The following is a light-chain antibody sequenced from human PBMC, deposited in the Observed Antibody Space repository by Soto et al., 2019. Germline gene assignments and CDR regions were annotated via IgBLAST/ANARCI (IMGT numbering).Light chain of an antibody. Sequence: QSVLTQPPSASGTPGQRVTISCSGSSSNIGSNTINWYQQLPGTAPKLLIYGTNQRPSGVPDRFSGSKSGTSASLAISGLQSEDEADYHRAVWDDSLTGTVLGGGTQLTVL. CDR1: SSNIGSNT. J-gene: IGLJ2*01. V-gene: IGLV1-44*01. CDR3: AVWDDSLTGTV. CDR2: GTN.